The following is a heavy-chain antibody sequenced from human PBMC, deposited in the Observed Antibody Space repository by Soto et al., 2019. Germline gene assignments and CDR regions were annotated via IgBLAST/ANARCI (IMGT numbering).Heavy chain of an antibody. J-gene: IGHJ6*03. CDR1: GFTFSSYG. Sequence: GGSLRLSCAASGFTFSSYGMHWVRQAPGKGLEWVAVIWYDGSNKYYADSVKGRFTISRDNSKNTLYLQMNSLRAEDTAVYYCARDQSLVPAAIGDRSYYYYYMDVWGKGTTVTVSS. V-gene: IGHV3-33*01. D-gene: IGHD2-2*02. CDR3: ARDQSLVPAAIGDRSYYYYYMDV. CDR2: IWYDGSNK.